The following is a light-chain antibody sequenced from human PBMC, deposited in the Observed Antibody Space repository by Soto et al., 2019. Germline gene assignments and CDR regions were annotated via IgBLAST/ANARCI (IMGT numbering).Light chain of an antibody. Sequence: DIQMTQSPSSLSASVGDRVTITCRASQGISNHLAWYQQKPGKLPKLLIYAASILQSGVPSRFSGSGSGTDFTLIISSLQPEDVAIYYCQKFTSAPFTFGGGTKVEI. CDR2: AAS. V-gene: IGKV1-27*01. J-gene: IGKJ4*01. CDR3: QKFTSAPFT. CDR1: QGISNH.